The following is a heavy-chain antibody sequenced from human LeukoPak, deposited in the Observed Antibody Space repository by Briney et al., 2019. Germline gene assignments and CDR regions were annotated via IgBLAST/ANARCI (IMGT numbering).Heavy chain of an antibody. CDR2: INPGGGST. CDR3: AREDCSGGSCYSNWFDP. Sequence: ASVKVSCKASGYTFTSYYMHWVRQAPGQGLEWMGIINPGGGSTSYAQKFQGRVTMTRDTSTSTVYMELSSLRSEDTAVYYCAREDCSGGSCYSNWFDPWGQGTLVTVSS. CDR1: GYTFTSYY. D-gene: IGHD2-15*01. V-gene: IGHV1-46*01. J-gene: IGHJ5*02.